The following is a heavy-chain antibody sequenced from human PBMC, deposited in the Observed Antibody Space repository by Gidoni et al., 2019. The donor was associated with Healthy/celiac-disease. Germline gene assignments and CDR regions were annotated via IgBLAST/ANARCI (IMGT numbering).Heavy chain of an antibody. V-gene: IGHV4-31*03. CDR2: IYYSGST. D-gene: IGHD3-10*01. CDR1: GGSISSGGYY. J-gene: IGHJ5*01. CDR3: AIRGTTMVRGVTRAHHALDF. Sequence: TLSLTCTVSGGSISSGGYYWRWIRTHPVKGLEWIGYIYYSGSTYYNPSLKSRVTISVDTSKNKFSLKLSSVTAADTSVYYCAIRGTTMVRGVTRAHHALDFWGQGTLVTVSS.